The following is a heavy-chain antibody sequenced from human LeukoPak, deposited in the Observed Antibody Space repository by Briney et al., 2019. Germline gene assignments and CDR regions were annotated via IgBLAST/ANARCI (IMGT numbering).Heavy chain of an antibody. D-gene: IGHD2-2*01. CDR2: ISGSGGSI. CDR3: AKDQDIVVVPAAQD. Sequence: GGSLRLSCAASGFTFSSYAMSWVRQAPGKGLEWVSAISGSGGSIYYADSVKGRFTISRDNSKNTLYLQMNSLRAEDTAVYYCAKDQDIVVVPAAQDWGQGTLVTVSS. J-gene: IGHJ4*02. V-gene: IGHV3-23*01. CDR1: GFTFSSYA.